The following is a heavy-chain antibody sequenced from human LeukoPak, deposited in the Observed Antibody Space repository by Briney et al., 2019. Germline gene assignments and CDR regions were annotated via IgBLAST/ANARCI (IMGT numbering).Heavy chain of an antibody. CDR3: ARDLPPYYFDY. CDR2: IIPILGIA. V-gene: IGHV1-69*04. J-gene: IGHJ4*02. Sequence: SVKVSCKASGGIFSSYAISWVRQAPGQGLEWMGRIIPILGIANYAQKFQGRVTITADKSTSTAYMDLSSLRSEDTAVYYCARDLPPYYFDYWGRGTLVTVSS. CDR1: GGIFSSYA.